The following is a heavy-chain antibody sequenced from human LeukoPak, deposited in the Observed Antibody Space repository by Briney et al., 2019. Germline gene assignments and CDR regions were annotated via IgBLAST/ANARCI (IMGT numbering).Heavy chain of an antibody. CDR1: GFTFSSYG. Sequence: GGSLRLSCAASGFTFSSYGMHWVRQAPGKGPEWVAFIRYDGSNKYYADSVKGRFTISRDNSKNTLYMQMNSLRVEDTAVYYCAKDPARGQLGIFDYWGQGVLVTVSS. V-gene: IGHV3-30*02. CDR2: IRYDGSNK. CDR3: AKDPARGQLGIFDY. D-gene: IGHD6-6*01. J-gene: IGHJ4*02.